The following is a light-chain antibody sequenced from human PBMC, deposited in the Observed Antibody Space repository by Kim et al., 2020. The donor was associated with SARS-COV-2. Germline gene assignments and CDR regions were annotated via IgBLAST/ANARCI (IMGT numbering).Light chain of an antibody. J-gene: IGLJ3*02. V-gene: IGLV3-21*04. CDR3: QVWDSSSDWV. Sequence: SYELTQPPSVSVAPGKMATITCGGNDIGTKSVYWYQQKPGRAPVLVIYYTGDRPSGIPDRFSGSKSGNTATLTISRVEAGDEANYYCQVWDSSSDWVFGGGTQLTVL. CDR2: YTG. CDR1: DIGTKS.